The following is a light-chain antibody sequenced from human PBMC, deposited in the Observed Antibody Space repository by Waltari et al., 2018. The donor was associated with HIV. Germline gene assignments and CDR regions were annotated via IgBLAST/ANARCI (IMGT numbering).Light chain of an antibody. CDR3: QVWHISTDHWV. Sequence: SYVLTQPPPVSVAPGKTASITWEAANTGSKSVHWSQQKPGQAPILVIYYDSDRPSGIPERFSGSNSGNTATLTISRVEAGDEADYYCQVWHISTDHWVFGAGTKLTVV. CDR2: YDS. J-gene: IGLJ3*02. CDR1: NTGSKS. V-gene: IGLV3-21*04.